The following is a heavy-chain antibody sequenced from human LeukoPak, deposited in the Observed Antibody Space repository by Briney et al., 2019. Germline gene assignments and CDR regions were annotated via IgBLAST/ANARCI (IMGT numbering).Heavy chain of an antibody. J-gene: IGHJ6*02. CDR3: ARTSGSYFYYYGMDV. CDR2: IYYSGST. V-gene: IGHV4-59*01. Sequence: SETLSLTCTVSGGSISSYYWSWIRQPPGKGLEWIGYIYYSGSTNYNPSLKSRVTITVDTSKNQFSLKLSSVTAADTAVYYCARTSGSYFYYYGMDVWGQGTTVTVSS. D-gene: IGHD1-26*01. CDR1: GGSISSYY.